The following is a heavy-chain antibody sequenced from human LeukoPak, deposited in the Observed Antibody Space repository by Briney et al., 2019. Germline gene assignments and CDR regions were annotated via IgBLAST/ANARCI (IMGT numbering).Heavy chain of an antibody. CDR1: GGSFSGYF. J-gene: IGHJ6*04. CDR3: ARFPRYCSSTSCSYGMDV. D-gene: IGHD2-2*01. CDR2: INHSGST. V-gene: IGHV4-34*01. Sequence: PSETLSLTCAVYGGSFSGYFWSWIRQPPGKGLEWVGEINHSGSTNYNPSLKSRVTISVDTSKNQFSLKLSSVTAADTAVYYCARFPRYCSSTSCSYGMDVWGKGTTVTVSS.